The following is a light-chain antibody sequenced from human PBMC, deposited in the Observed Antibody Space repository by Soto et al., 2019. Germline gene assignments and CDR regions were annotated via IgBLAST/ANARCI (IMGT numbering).Light chain of an antibody. CDR2: GAS. CDR3: LHYESLLT. V-gene: IGKV3-20*01. Sequence: ESVLTPSPGKKSLSPGERATLSCRARQSVSSSSLDLYQQKPGQAPRRLIYGASSRATGIPDRFSGSGSGTDFTLTISRLEPEDLAWGFGLHYESLLTFGHSRRLEI. CDR1: QSVSSSS. J-gene: IGKJ5*01.